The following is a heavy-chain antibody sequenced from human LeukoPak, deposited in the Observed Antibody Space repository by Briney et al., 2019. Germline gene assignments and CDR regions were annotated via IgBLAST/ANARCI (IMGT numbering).Heavy chain of an antibody. CDR3: ARPNYYYYYMDV. V-gene: IGHV4-39*01. Sequence: PSETLSLTCTVSGGSISSSSYYWGWIRQPPGKGLEWIGSIYYSGSTYYNPSLKSRVTISVDTSKNQLSLKLSSVTAADTAVYYCARPNYYYYYMDVWGKGTTVTVSS. CDR2: IYYSGST. CDR1: GGSISSSSYY. J-gene: IGHJ6*03.